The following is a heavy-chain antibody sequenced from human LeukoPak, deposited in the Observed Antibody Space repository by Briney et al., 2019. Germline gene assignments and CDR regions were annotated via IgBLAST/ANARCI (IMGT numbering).Heavy chain of an antibody. CDR2: INWNGGTI. D-gene: IGHD6-6*01. J-gene: IGHJ4*02. CDR1: GFVFDDCG. CDR3: ARDKGTSYLSSFDY. Sequence: GGSLRLSCAASGFVFDDCGMNWVRHVPGKGLEGVSGINWNGGTIGYADSVKGRFTISRDNAKNTLYLQMNSLRAEDTAVYYCARDKGTSYLSSFDYWGQGTLVTVSS. V-gene: IGHV3-20*04.